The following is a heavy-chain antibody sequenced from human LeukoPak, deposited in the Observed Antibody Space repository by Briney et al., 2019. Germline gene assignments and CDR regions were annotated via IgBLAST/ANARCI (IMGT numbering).Heavy chain of an antibody. CDR3: AKDRGPHYYYGMDV. CDR1: GFTFSSYA. J-gene: IGHJ6*02. V-gene: IGHV3-30*04. Sequence: GGSLRLSCAASGFTFSSYAMHWVRQAPGKGLEWVAVISYDGSNKYYADSVKGRFTISRDNSKNTLYLQMNSLRAEDTAVYYCAKDRGPHYYYGMDVWGQGTTVTVSS. CDR2: ISYDGSNK. D-gene: IGHD3-10*01.